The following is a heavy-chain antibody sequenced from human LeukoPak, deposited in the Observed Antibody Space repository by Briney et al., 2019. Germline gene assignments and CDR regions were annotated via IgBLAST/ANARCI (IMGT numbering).Heavy chain of an antibody. Sequence: GGSLRLSCAASGFTFSSYGMHWVRQAPGKGLEWVAVISYDGSNKYYADSVKGRFTISRDSSKNTLYLQMNSLRAEDTAVYYCARRVRRMVTGFDYWGQGTLVTVSS. CDR3: ARRVRRMVTGFDY. CDR2: ISYDGSNK. J-gene: IGHJ4*02. V-gene: IGHV3-30*03. CDR1: GFTFSSYG. D-gene: IGHD5-18*01.